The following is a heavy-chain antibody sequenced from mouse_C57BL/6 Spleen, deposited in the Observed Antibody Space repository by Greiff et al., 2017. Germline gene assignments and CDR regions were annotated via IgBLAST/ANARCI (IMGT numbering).Heavy chain of an antibody. CDR3: ARRDYGSPYWYFDV. V-gene: IGHV1-26*01. Sequence: VQLQQSGPELVKPGASVKISCKASGYTFTDYYMNWVKQSHGKSLEWIGHINPNNGGTSYNQKFKGKATLTVDKSSSTAYMELRSLTSEDSAVYYCARRDYGSPYWYFDVWGTGTTVTVSS. CDR1: GYTFTDYY. J-gene: IGHJ1*03. CDR2: INPNNGGT. D-gene: IGHD1-1*01.